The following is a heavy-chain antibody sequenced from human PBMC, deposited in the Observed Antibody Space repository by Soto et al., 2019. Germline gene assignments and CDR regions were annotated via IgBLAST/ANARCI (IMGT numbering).Heavy chain of an antibody. J-gene: IGHJ6*03. CDR2: IYSGGST. V-gene: IGHV3-66*01. D-gene: IGHD3-3*01. CDR3: ARGGYDFWRGHPREDHYYMDV. Sequence: EVQLVESGGGLVQPGGSLRLSCAASGFTVSSNYMSWVRQAPGKGLEWVSVIYSGGSTYYADSVKGRFTISRDNSKNTLYLQMNSLRAEDTDVYYCARGGYDFWRGHPREDHYYMDVWGKGTTVTVSS. CDR1: GFTVSSNY.